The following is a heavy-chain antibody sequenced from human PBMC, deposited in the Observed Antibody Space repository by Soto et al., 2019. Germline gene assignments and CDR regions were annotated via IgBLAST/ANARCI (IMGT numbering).Heavy chain of an antibody. CDR2: ISYNGANQ. D-gene: IGHD3-10*01. CDR1: GFTFSTYA. J-gene: IGHJ4*02. V-gene: IGHV3-30-3*01. CDR3: ARYAFLHSRGAYYDH. Sequence: QVRLVESGGGAVQPGDSLRLSCDASGFTFSTYALHWVRQAPGKGLEWVAFISYNGANQYYADSVKGRFTVSRDNSKNIASPQMTSHKPEDSAVYYCARYAFLHSRGAYYDHWGQGTLVTVSS.